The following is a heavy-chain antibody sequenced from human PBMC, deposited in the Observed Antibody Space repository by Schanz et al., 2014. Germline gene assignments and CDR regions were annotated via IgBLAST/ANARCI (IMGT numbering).Heavy chain of an antibody. CDR2: ISSSGGHI. CDR1: GFTVSAYS. V-gene: IGHV3-21*01. Sequence: EVQLVESGGGLIQPGGSLRLSCSGFTVSAYSANWVRQAPGKGLEWVSSISSSGGHIYYADSVKGRFTTSRDNSKNTMYLQMNSLRAEDTAVYYCVKDLQRELLRDDHYYGMDVWGQGTTVTVSS. CDR3: VKDLQRELLRDDHYYGMDV. D-gene: IGHD1-26*01. J-gene: IGHJ6*02.